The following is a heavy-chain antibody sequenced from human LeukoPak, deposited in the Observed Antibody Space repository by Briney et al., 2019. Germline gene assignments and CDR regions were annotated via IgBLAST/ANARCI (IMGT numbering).Heavy chain of an antibody. V-gene: IGHV1-58*01. CDR2: IVVGSGNT. CDR3: AAPSRIQLDY. D-gene: IGHD5-18*01. CDR1: GFTFTSSA. J-gene: IGHJ4*02. Sequence: ASVKVSCKASGFTFTSSAVQWVRQARGRRLEWIGWIVVGSGNTNYAQMFQGRVTITRDMSTSTAYMELSSLRSEDTAVYYCAAPSRIQLDYWGQGTLVTVSP.